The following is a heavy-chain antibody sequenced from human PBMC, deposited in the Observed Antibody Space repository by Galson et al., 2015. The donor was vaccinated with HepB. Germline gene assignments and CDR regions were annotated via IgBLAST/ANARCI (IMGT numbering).Heavy chain of an antibody. CDR1: GFTFSSYS. CDR2: ISSSSSYI. Sequence: SLRLSCAASGFTFSSYSMNWVRQAPGKGLEWVSSISSSSSYIYYADSVKGRFTISRDNAKNSPYLQMNSLRAEDTAVYYCARAPPRYCSSTSCVWEDYWGQGTLVTVSS. D-gene: IGHD2-2*01. V-gene: IGHV3-21*01. CDR3: ARAPPRYCSSTSCVWEDY. J-gene: IGHJ4*02.